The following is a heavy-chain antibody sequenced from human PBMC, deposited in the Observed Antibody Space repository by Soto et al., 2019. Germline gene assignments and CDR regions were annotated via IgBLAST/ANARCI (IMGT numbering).Heavy chain of an antibody. V-gene: IGHV3-48*01. CDR3: AREALQLWIYYYYMDV. J-gene: IGHJ6*03. CDR2: ISSSSSTI. CDR1: GFTFSSYS. D-gene: IGHD5-18*01. Sequence: GGSLRLSCAASGFTFSSYSMNWVRQAPGKGLEWVSYISSSSSTIYYADSVKGRFTISRDNAKNSLYLQMNSLRAEDTAVYYCAREALQLWIYYYYMDVWGKGTTVTVSS.